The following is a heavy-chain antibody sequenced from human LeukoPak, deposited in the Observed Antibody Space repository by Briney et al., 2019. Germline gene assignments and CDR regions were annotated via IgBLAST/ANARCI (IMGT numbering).Heavy chain of an antibody. Sequence: SETLSLTCTVSGGSISSYYWSWIRQPPGKGLEWIGYIYYSGSTNYNPSLKSRVTISVDTSKNQFSLKLSSVTAADTAVYYCARGGGDGYNLFDYWGQGTLVTVSS. CDR3: ARGGGDGYNLFDY. D-gene: IGHD5-24*01. J-gene: IGHJ4*02. CDR2: IYYSGST. V-gene: IGHV4-59*01. CDR1: GGSISSYY.